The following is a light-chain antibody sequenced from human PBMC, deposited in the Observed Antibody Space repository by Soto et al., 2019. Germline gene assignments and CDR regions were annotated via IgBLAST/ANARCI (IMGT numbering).Light chain of an antibody. CDR3: QQYGTSPRT. CDR2: ATS. V-gene: IGKV3-20*01. CDR1: QSVSSNF. Sequence: EIVLTQSPGTLSLSPGEGATLSCRASQSVSSNFLAWYQQKPGQAPRLLIYATSSRATGIRDRFSGSGSGTDITLTISRLEPEDFAVYYCQQYGTSPRTFGQGTKVEIK. J-gene: IGKJ1*01.